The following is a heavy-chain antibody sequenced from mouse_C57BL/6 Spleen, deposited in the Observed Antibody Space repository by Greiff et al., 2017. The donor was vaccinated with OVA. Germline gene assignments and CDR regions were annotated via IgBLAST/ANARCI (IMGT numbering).Heavy chain of an antibody. CDR1: GYTFTDYY. J-gene: IGHJ4*01. CDR2: INPYNGGT. Sequence: VQLQQSGPVLVKPGASVKMSCKASGYTFTDYYMNWVKQSHGKSLEWIGVINPYNGGTSYNQKFKGKATLTVDKSSSTAYMELNSLTSEDSAVYYCARSADYYGSSSYAMDYWGQGTSVTVSS. V-gene: IGHV1-19*01. CDR3: ARSADYYGSSSYAMDY. D-gene: IGHD1-1*01.